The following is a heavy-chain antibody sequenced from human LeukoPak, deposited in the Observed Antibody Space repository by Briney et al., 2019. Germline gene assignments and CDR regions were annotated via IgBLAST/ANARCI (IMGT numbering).Heavy chain of an antibody. CDR1: GGSFSFYY. D-gene: IGHD3-10*01. V-gene: IGHV4-59*01. CDR3: ARDARGSSYMDV. Sequence: SETLSLTCTVSGGSFSFYYWSWIRQPPGKGLEWIGYIYYGGSTNYNPSLKSRVTISVDTSKNHFSLKLSSETAADTAVYYCARDARGSSYMDVWGQGTTVTVSS. J-gene: IGHJ6*02. CDR2: IYYGGST.